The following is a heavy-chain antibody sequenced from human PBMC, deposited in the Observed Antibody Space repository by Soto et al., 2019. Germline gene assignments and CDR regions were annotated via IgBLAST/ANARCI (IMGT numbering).Heavy chain of an antibody. D-gene: IGHD2-8*02. CDR2: INHRGRS. V-gene: IGHV4-59*01. Sequence: SETLSLTCTGFGCSINTYYLTWVRQPPGKGLQWIGRINHRGRSNYSPSLKSRVTISVNMTNNQYSLNLDSVNAPDTAEKDCARVPHLLVFDFWGQGTPVTVSS. J-gene: IGHJ4*02. CDR3: ARVPHLLVFDF. CDR1: GCSINTYY.